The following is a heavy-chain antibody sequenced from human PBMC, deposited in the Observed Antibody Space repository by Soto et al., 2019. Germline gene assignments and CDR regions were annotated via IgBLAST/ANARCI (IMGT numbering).Heavy chain of an antibody. Sequence: QLQLQESGPGLLKPSETLSLTCTVSGGSISSGSYYWDWIRQPPGKGLEWIGNVYYSGSTNYNPSLESRVTISVDTSKHQFSLKLSSVTAADTAVYYCARQTDSYYTFDAFDIWGQGTMVTVSS. V-gene: IGHV4-39*01. J-gene: IGHJ3*02. CDR2: VYYSGST. CDR3: ARQTDSYYTFDAFDI. D-gene: IGHD3-22*01. CDR1: GGSISSGSYY.